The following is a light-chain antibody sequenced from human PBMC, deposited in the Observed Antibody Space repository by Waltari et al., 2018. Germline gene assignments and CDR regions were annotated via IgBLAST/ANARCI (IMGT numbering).Light chain of an antibody. Sequence: EIVLTQSPGTLSLSPGERATLSCRATQSVSHSNLAWYKQKGGQAPRLLIYGASIRATGIPDRFSGSRSGTDFTLSISRLEPEDYGVYYCQQYAGSPITFGGGTKVEI. CDR2: GAS. J-gene: IGKJ4*01. CDR1: QSVSHSN. V-gene: IGKV3-20*01. CDR3: QQYAGSPIT.